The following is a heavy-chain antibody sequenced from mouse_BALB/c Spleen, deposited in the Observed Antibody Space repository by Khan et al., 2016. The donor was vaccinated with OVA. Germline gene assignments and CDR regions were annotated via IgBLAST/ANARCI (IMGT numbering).Heavy chain of an antibody. Sequence: QVQLKESGPELVKPGASVRISCKSSGYTFTSYYIHWVKQRPGQGLEWIGCIFPGNGNTEYNARFKGRVTLTADKSSSTAYMQLSSLTSEDSAVYFCARSGYGSLAYWGQGTLVTVSA. CDR3: ARSGYGSLAY. CDR2: IFPGNGNT. V-gene: IGHV1S56*01. J-gene: IGHJ3*01. D-gene: IGHD3-2*02. CDR1: GYTFTSYY.